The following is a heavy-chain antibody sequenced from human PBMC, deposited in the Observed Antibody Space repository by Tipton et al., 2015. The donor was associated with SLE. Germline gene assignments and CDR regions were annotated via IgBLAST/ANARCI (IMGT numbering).Heavy chain of an antibody. Sequence: TLSLTCVVSGGSFTGYSWNWIRQSPGKGLEWIGAISHSGTTEYNPSLKSRATFSLDTSKNQFSLSLSSVTAADTAVYYCARGVAGYFYYCYMDVWGKGTTVTISS. CDR2: ISHSGTT. CDR1: GGSFTGYS. CDR3: ARGVAGYFYYCYMDV. V-gene: IGHV4-34*01. J-gene: IGHJ6*03.